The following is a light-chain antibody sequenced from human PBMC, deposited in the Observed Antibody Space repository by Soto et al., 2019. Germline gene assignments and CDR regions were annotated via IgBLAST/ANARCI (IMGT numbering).Light chain of an antibody. V-gene: IGLV1-44*01. CDR3: ASWDDSMKGVL. J-gene: IGLJ3*02. CDR2: FND. CDR1: RSNIGSNV. Sequence: QSVLTQPPSASGTPGQRVSISCSGGRSNIGSNVVGWYQQLPGTAPKLLLYFNDQRPSGVPDRFSGSKSGTSASLAVSELQSEDEADYFCASWDDSMKGVLFGGGTKLTVL.